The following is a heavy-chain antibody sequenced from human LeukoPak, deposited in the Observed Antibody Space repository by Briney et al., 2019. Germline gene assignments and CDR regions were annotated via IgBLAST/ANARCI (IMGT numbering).Heavy chain of an antibody. Sequence: SETLSLTCTVSGGPISSYYWSWIRQPAGQGLEYIGRIYTSGSTNYNPSLKSRVTTSVDTSKNQFSLKLSSVTAADTAVYYCARRRGATVDYWGQGTLVTVSS. CDR2: IYTSGST. CDR1: GGPISSYY. CDR3: ARRRGATVDY. D-gene: IGHD1-26*01. V-gene: IGHV4-4*07. J-gene: IGHJ4*02.